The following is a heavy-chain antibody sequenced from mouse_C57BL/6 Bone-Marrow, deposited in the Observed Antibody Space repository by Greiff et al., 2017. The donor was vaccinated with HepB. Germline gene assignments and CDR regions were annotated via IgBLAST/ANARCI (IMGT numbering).Heavy chain of an antibody. CDR1: GYSITSGYY. V-gene: IGHV3-6*01. D-gene: IGHD1-1*01. CDR2: ISYDGSN. Sequence: ESGPGLVKPSQSLSLTCSVTGYSITSGYYWNWIRQFPGNKLEWMGYISYDGSNNYNPSLKNRISITRDTSKNQFFLKLNSVTTEDTATYYCARDRTTVVAEDYYAMDYWGQGTSVTVSS. CDR3: ARDRTTVVAEDYYAMDY. J-gene: IGHJ4*01.